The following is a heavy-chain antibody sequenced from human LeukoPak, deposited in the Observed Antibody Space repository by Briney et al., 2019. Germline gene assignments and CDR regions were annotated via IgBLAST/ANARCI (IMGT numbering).Heavy chain of an antibody. Sequence: SRVTISVDTSKNQFSLKLSSVTAADTAVYYCARQADSGYDTDYYYYYMDVWGKGTTVTISS. J-gene: IGHJ6*03. CDR3: ARQADSGYDTDYYYYYMDV. V-gene: IGHV4-39*01. D-gene: IGHD5-12*01.